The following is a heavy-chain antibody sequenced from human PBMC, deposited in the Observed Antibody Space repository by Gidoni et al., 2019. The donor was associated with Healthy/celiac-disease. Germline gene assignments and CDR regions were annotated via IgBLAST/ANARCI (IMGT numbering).Heavy chain of an antibody. Sequence: QVQLVQPGAEVKTPGSSVKLSCKASGGTFSSYTISWVRQAPGQGLEWMGRIIPILGIANYAQKFQGRVTITADKSTSTAYMELSSLRSEDTAVYYCARATGSYWPVVDYWGQGTLVTVSS. CDR3: ARATGSYWPVVDY. D-gene: IGHD1-26*01. CDR1: GGTFSSYT. V-gene: IGHV1-69*02. CDR2: IIPILGIA. J-gene: IGHJ4*02.